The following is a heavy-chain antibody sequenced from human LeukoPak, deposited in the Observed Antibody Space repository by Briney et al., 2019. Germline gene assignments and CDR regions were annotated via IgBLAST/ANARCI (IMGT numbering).Heavy chain of an antibody. J-gene: IGHJ4*02. V-gene: IGHV4-34*01. D-gene: IGHD6-13*01. CDR1: GGSFSGYY. CDR2: INHSGST. CDR3: AREPVSSSWYFDY. Sequence: SETLSLTCAVYGGSFSGYYWSWIRQPPGKGLEWIGEINHSGSTNYNPSLKSRVTISVDTSKNQFSLKLSSVTAADTAVYYCAREPVSSSWYFDYWGQGTLVTVSS.